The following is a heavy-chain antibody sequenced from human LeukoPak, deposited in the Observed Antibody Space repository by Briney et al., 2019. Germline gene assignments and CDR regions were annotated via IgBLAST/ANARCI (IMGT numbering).Heavy chain of an antibody. CDR2: ISGYNGNT. Sequence: GASVKVSCKTSGFTFTSYGISWVRQAPGQGLEWVGWISGYNGNTNYAQKFRGRLTMTTDTSTTTAYMELRSLRSDDTAVYYCAKDRSSSAREDWGQGTLVTASS. J-gene: IGHJ4*02. D-gene: IGHD6-13*01. CDR3: AKDRSSSARED. V-gene: IGHV1-18*01. CDR1: GFTFTSYG.